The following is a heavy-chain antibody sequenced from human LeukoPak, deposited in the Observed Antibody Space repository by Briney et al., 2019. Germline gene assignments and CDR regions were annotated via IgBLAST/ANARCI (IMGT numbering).Heavy chain of an antibody. Sequence: PSETLSLTCAVSGYSISSGYYWGWIRQPPGKGLEWIGSIYHSGSTYYNPSLKSRVTISVDTSKNQFSLKLSSVTAADTAVYYCARGRAHRERSGSYPPFKLYFYYWGQGTLVTVSS. CDR2: IYHSGST. CDR3: ARGRAHRERSGSYPPFKLYFYY. V-gene: IGHV4-38-2*01. CDR1: GYSISSGYY. D-gene: IGHD3-10*01. J-gene: IGHJ4*02.